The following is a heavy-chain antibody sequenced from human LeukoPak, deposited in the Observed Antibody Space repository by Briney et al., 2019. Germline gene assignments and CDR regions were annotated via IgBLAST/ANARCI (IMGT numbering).Heavy chain of an antibody. V-gene: IGHV4-61*01. CDR1: GGSVSSGSYY. CDR3: AAYGEVDY. CDR2: IYYSGST. D-gene: IGHD4-17*01. J-gene: IGHJ4*02. Sequence: SETLSLTCTVSGGSVSSGSYYWSWIRQPPGKGLEWIGYIYYSGSTNYNPSLKSRVTISVDTSKNQFSLKLSSVTAADTAVYYCAAYGEVDYWGQGTLVTVSS.